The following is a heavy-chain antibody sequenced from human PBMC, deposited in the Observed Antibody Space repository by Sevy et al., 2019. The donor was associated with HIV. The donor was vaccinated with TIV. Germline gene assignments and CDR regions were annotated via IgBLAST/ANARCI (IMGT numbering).Heavy chain of an antibody. CDR2: INTRGST. D-gene: IGHD7-27*01. V-gene: IGHV4-4*07. Sequence: SETLSLTCTVSCDSFSSYFWAWIRQPAGKGLEWIGRINTRGSTNYNPSLKSRVTMSVDTSKSQFSLKVTSLTAADTAIYFCARSNWVTATNGFSKSYYFDYWGQGSLVTVSS. J-gene: IGHJ4*02. CDR3: ARSNWVTATNGFSKSYYFDY. CDR1: CDSFSSYF.